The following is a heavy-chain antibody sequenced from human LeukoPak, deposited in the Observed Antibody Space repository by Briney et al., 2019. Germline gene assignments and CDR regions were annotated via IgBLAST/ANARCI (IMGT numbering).Heavy chain of an antibody. CDR1: GYTFTSYY. J-gene: IGHJ4*02. CDR2: INPSGGST. D-gene: IGHD1-26*01. V-gene: IGHV1-46*01. Sequence: ASVKVSCKASGYTFTSYYMHWVRQAPGQGLEWMGIINPSGGSTSYAQKFQGSVTMTRDTSTSTVYMELSSLRSEDTAVYYCATDVSGSYYFDYWGQGTLVTVSS. CDR3: ATDVSGSYYFDY.